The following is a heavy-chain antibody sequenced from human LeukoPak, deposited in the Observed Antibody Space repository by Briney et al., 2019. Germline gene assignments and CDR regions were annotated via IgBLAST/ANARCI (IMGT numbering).Heavy chain of an antibody. CDR1: GYTLTELS. D-gene: IGHD3-10*01. CDR2: FDPEDGET. J-gene: IGHJ4*02. Sequence: ASVKVSCKVSGYTLTELSMHWVRQAPGKGLEWMGGFDPEDGETIYAQKFQGRVTMTEDTSTDTAYMELSSLRSEDTAVYYCATAQYYYGLGSYYNDYWGQGTLVTVSS. CDR3: ATAQYYYGLGSYYNDY. V-gene: IGHV1-24*01.